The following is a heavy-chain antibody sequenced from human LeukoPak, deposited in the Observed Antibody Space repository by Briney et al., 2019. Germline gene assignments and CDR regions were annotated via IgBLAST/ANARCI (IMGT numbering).Heavy chain of an antibody. CDR2: FDPEDGET. Sequence: ASVRVSCTVSGYTLTELSMHWVRQAPGKGLEWMGGFDPEDGETIYAQKFQGRVTMTEDTSTDTAYMELSSLRSEDTAVYYCATGRVSEMATPNFDYWGQGTLVTVSS. J-gene: IGHJ4*02. CDR3: ATGRVSEMATPNFDY. D-gene: IGHD5-24*01. CDR1: GYTLTELS. V-gene: IGHV1-24*01.